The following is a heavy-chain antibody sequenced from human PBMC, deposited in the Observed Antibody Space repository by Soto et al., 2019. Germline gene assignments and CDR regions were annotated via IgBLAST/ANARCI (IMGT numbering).Heavy chain of an antibody. CDR3: ARGRYGDY. CDR2: ISAHNGNT. Sequence: QVHLVQSGAEVKKPGASVKVSCKGSGYAFTTYGITWVRQAPGQGLEWMGWISAHNGNTNYAQKLQGRVTVTRDTSTSTAYIELRSLGSDDTAVYYCARGRYGDYWGQAALVTVSS. V-gene: IGHV1-18*01. D-gene: IGHD1-1*01. CDR1: GYAFTTYG. J-gene: IGHJ4*02.